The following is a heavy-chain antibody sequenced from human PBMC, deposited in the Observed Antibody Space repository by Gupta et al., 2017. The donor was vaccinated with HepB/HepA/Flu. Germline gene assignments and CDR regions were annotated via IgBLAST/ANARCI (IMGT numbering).Heavy chain of an antibody. Sequence: GLEWMGWINPNSGDTNYAQNFQGWVTMTRDTSINTAYMELSRLTSDDTAVYYCASDGSRSYPSYYFDYWGQGTLVTVSS. CDR3: ASDGSRSYPSYYFDY. D-gene: IGHD3-10*01. V-gene: IGHV1-2*04. J-gene: IGHJ4*02. CDR2: INPNSGDT.